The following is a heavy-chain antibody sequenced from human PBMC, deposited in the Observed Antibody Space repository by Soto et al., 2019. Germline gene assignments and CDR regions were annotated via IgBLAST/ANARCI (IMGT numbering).Heavy chain of an antibody. V-gene: IGHV1-8*01. CDR1: GYTFTSYD. J-gene: IGHJ6*03. D-gene: IGHD1-20*01. CDR3: ARRFRITGTSYYYYYMDV. CDR2: MNPNSGNT. Sequence: ASVKVSCKASGYTFTSYDINWVRQATGQGLEWMGWMNPNSGNTGYAQKFQGRVTMTRNTSISTAYMELSSLRSEDTAVYYCARRFRITGTSYYYYYMDVWGKGPTVTVSS.